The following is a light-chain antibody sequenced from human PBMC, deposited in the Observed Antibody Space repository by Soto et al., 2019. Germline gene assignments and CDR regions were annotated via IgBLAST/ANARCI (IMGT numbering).Light chain of an antibody. Sequence: SVVDVSIIKYRASQGIRSELGWYQQKPGKAPNLLIYTASTLQSGVPSRFSGSGSGTDFTLAISRLQPEDFATYYCIQAYNYPLNCRGGTKVDIK. CDR3: IQAYNYPLN. CDR2: TAS. V-gene: IGKV1-6*01. J-gene: IGKJ4*01. CDR1: QGIRSE.